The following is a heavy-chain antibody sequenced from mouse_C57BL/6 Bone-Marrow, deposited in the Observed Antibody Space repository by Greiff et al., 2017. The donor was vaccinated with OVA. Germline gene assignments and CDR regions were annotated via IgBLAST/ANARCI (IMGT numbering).Heavy chain of an antibody. CDR1: GYTFTSYW. CDR2: IYPSDSET. D-gene: IGHD1-1*01. J-gene: IGHJ4*01. V-gene: IGHV1-61*01. CDR3: AIITTVVAPSAMDY. Sequence: QVQLQQPGAELVRPGSSVKLSCKASGYTFTSYWMDWVKQRPGQGLEWIGNIYPSDSETHYNQKFKDKATLTVDKSSSTAYIQLSSLTSEDSAVYYCAIITTVVAPSAMDYWGQGTSVTVSS.